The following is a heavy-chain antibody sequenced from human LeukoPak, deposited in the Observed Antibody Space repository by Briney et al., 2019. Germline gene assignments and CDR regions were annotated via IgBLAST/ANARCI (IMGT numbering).Heavy chain of an antibody. J-gene: IGHJ4*02. Sequence: GGSLRLSCAASGFTFSSYGMHWVRQAPGKGLEWVAVISYDGSNKYYADSVKGRFTISRDNSKYTVYLEMNSLRVEDTAMYYCSKERPEEYYGSGSYFDYWGQGTLVTVSS. D-gene: IGHD3-10*01. CDR1: GFTFSSYG. CDR3: SKERPEEYYGSGSYFDY. V-gene: IGHV3-30*18. CDR2: ISYDGSNK.